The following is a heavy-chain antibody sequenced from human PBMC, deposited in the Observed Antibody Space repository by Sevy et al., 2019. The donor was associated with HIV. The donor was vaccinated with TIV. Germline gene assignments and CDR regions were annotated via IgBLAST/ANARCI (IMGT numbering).Heavy chain of an antibody. CDR1: GFTFSSYA. J-gene: IGHJ6*02. V-gene: IGHV3-21*05. D-gene: IGHD6-19*01. CDR3: ARDLGWTYYYYGMDV. Sequence: GGSLRLSCAASGFTFSSYAMSWVRQAPGKGLEWVSYISSSSSYTNYADSVKGRFTISRDNAKNSLYLQMNSLRAEDTAVYYCARDLGWTYYYYGMDVWGQGTTVTVSS. CDR2: ISSSSSYT.